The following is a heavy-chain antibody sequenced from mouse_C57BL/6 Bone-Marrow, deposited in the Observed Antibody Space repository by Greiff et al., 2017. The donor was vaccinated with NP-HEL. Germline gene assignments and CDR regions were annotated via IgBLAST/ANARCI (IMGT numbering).Heavy chain of an antibody. V-gene: IGHV5-9*01. Sequence: EVKLVESGGGLVKPGGSLKLSCAASGFTFSSYTMSWVRQTPEKRLEWVATISGGGGNTYYPDSVKGRFTISRDNAKNTLYLQMSSLRSEDTALYYCARLCGYFDYWGHGTTLTVSS. J-gene: IGHJ2*01. CDR3: ARLCGYFDY. CDR2: ISGGGGNT. CDR1: GFTFSSYT.